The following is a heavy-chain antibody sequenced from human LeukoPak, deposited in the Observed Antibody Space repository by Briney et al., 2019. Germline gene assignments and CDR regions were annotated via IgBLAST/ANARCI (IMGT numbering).Heavy chain of an antibody. CDR2: ISYDGSNK. Sequence: LSLTCAVYGGSFSGYYWNWVRQASGKGLEWVAVISYDGSNKYYAESVKGRFTISRDNSKNTVYLEMNSLRAEDTAVYYCAKGYGSGWNYYYYYMDVWGKGTTVTVSS. V-gene: IGHV3-30*18. CDR1: GGSFSGYY. CDR3: AKGYGSGWNYYYYYMDV. J-gene: IGHJ6*03. D-gene: IGHD6-19*01.